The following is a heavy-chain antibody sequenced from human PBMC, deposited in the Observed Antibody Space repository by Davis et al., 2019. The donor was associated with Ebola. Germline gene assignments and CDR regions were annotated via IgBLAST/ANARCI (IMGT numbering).Heavy chain of an antibody. CDR2: IKQDGSEK. CDR3: ASVSYDILTGWPHMDV. V-gene: IGHV3-7*03. J-gene: IGHJ6*03. CDR1: GFTFSSYW. Sequence: GESLKISCAASGFTFSSYWMSWVRQAPGKGLEWVANIKQDGSEKYYVDSVKGRFTISRDNAKNSLYLQMNSLRAEDTAVYYCASVSYDILTGWPHMDVWGKGTTVTVSS. D-gene: IGHD3-9*01.